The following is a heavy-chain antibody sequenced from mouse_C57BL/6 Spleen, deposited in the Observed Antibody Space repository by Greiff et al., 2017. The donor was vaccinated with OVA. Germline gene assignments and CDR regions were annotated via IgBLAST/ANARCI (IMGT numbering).Heavy chain of an antibody. CDR2: INPSSGYT. CDR3: ARHYGSSYGYCDV. CDR1: GYTFTSYW. D-gene: IGHD1-1*01. J-gene: IGHJ1*03. V-gene: IGHV1-7*01. Sequence: QVQLQQSGAELAKPGASVKLSCKASGYTFTSYWMHWVKQRPGQGLEWIGYINPSSGYTQYNQKFKDKATLTADKSSSTAYMQLSSLTNEDSAVYYCARHYGSSYGYCDVWGTGTTVTVSS.